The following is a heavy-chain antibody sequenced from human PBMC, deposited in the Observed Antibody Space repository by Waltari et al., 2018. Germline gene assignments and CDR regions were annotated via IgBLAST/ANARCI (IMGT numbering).Heavy chain of an antibody. CDR3: AALDTTRTSFYYYFYMDV. Sequence: QVQLVQSGAAVKKPGAPVKVSCRVSGDTLSSLSTLWGRQAPGKGLEWMGGVDPDDGETVSAPKFRGRLTLTQDTSTETAYMELRNLRSEDTAIYYCAALDTTRTSFYYYFYMDVWGTGTKVTVSS. J-gene: IGHJ6*03. V-gene: IGHV1-24*01. CDR1: GDTLSSLS. CDR2: VDPDDGET. D-gene: IGHD1-1*01.